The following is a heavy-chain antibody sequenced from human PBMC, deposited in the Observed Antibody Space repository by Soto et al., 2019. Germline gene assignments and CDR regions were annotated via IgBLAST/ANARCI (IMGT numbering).Heavy chain of an antibody. Sequence: EVQLVESGGGLVQPGGSLRLSCAASGFVFNTFWMSWVRQAPGKGLEWVANIRQDGSEQFYVDSVKGRFTISRDNAKNSLYLQMNSLRAEDTAVYYYARASFYGDYYFDHWGQGTPVTVSS. V-gene: IGHV3-7*01. D-gene: IGHD4-17*01. CDR3: ARASFYGDYYFDH. CDR1: GFVFNTFW. J-gene: IGHJ4*02. CDR2: IRQDGSEQ.